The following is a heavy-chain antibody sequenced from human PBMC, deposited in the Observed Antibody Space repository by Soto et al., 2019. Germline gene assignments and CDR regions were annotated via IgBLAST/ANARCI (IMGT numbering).Heavy chain of an antibody. CDR3: ARDLATGSGFPYYYYGMYV. CDR1: GYTFTSYG. J-gene: IGHJ6*02. CDR2: ISAYNGNT. Sequence: ASVKVSCKASGYTFTSYGISWVRQAPGQGLEWMGWISAYNGNTNYAQKLQGRVTMTTDTSTSTAYMELRSLRSDDTAVYYCARDLATGSGFPYYYYGMYVWGQGTTVTVSS. D-gene: IGHD6-19*01. V-gene: IGHV1-18*01.